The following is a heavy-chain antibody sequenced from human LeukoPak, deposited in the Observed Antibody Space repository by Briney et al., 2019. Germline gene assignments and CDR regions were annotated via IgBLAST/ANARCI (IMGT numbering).Heavy chain of an antibody. V-gene: IGHV1-2*02. CDR1: GYTFTGYY. CDR3: VRDNPRCCGVVPANIDDL. D-gene: IGHD2-21*02. Sequence: ASVKVSCKASGYTFTGYYMHWVRQAPGQGLEWMGWINPNSGGTNYAQKFQGRVTMTRDTSISTAYMELSRLRSDDTAMYYCVRDNPRCCGVVPANIDDLWGQGTLVTVSS. J-gene: IGHJ5*02. CDR2: INPNSGGT.